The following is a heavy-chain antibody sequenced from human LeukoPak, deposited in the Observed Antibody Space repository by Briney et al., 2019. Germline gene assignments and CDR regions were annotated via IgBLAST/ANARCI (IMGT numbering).Heavy chain of an antibody. D-gene: IGHD6-13*01. V-gene: IGHV3-23*01. CDR3: AKRYSSSWPFDS. J-gene: IGHJ4*02. Sequence: GGSLRLSCAASGFTFSIYTLTWVRQAPGKVLEWVSLISGSNNSTFYADSVKGRFTISRDNTKNTLFLQMHSLRVEDTAAYYCAKRYSSSWPFDSWGQGTLVTVSS. CDR2: ISGSNNST. CDR1: GFTFSIYT.